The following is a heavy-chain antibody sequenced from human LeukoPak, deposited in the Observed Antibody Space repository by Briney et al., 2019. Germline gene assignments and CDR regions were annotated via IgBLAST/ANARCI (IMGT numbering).Heavy chain of an antibody. V-gene: IGHV4-4*07. Sequence: ASETLSLTCTVSGGSISSYYWSWIRQPAGKGLEWIGRIYTSGSTNYNPSLKSRVTMSVDTSKNQFSLKLSSVTAADTAVYYCARETEGQCDYYYYYMDVWGKGTTVTVSS. D-gene: IGHD4-11*01. CDR2: IYTSGST. CDR1: GGSISSYY. J-gene: IGHJ6*03. CDR3: ARETEGQCDYYYYYMDV.